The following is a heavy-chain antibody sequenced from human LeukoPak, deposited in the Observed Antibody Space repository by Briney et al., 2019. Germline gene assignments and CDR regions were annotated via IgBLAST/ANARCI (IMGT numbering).Heavy chain of an antibody. CDR2: ISYSGST. CDR3: ARAVGYYDSSGYSCWFDP. Sequence: PSETLSLTCTVSGGSISSYYWSWIRQPPGKGLEWIGYISYSGSTNYNPSLKSRVTISLDTSKNQFSLKLSSVTAADTAVYYCARAVGYYDSSGYSCWFDPWGQGTLVTVSS. D-gene: IGHD3-22*01. CDR1: GGSISSYY. V-gene: IGHV4-59*01. J-gene: IGHJ5*02.